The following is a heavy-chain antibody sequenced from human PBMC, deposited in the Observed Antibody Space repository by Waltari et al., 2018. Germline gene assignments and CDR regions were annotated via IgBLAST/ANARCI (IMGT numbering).Heavy chain of an antibody. CDR1: GFTFSNYW. J-gene: IGHJ4*02. V-gene: IGHV3-7*01. CDR2: IKQEGSEK. D-gene: IGHD5-12*01. CDR3: ARGQGGYSGRFDY. Sequence: EVQLVESGGGLVQPGGSLRLSCAVSGFTFSNYWMAWVRQAPGKGLEWVANIKQEGSEKHYGDSVTGRFTSSRDNAKNSVYLQMNSLRAEDTAVYYCARGQGGYSGRFDYWGQGSLVTVSS.